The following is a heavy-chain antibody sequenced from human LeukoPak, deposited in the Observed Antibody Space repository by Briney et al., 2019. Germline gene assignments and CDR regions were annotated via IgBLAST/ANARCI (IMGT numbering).Heavy chain of an antibody. CDR3: ARVAGSYYD. Sequence: ASVKVSCKGSGGTFSSYAISWVRQAPGQGLEWMGGIIPIFGTANYAQKFQGRVTITADESTSTAYMELSSLRSEDTAVYYCARVAGSYYDWGQGTLVTVSS. V-gene: IGHV1-69*13. CDR2: IIPIFGTA. D-gene: IGHD3-10*01. CDR1: GGTFSSYA. J-gene: IGHJ4*02.